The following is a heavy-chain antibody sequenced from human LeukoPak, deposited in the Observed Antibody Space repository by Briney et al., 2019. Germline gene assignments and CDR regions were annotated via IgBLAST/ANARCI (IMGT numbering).Heavy chain of an antibody. CDR2: IYYSGST. V-gene: IGHV4-59*08. D-gene: IGHD6-13*01. J-gene: IGHJ2*01. CDR1: GGSISSYY. Sequence: SETLSLICTVSGGSISSYYWSWIRQPPGKGLEWIGFIYYSGSTNYNPSLKSRLTISVDTSKSQFSLRLSSVTAADTAVYYCTAASGSYWYFDLWGRGTLVTVSS. CDR3: TAASGSYWYFDL.